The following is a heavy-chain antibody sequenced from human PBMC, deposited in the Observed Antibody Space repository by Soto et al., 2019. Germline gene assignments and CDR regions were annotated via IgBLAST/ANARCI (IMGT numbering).Heavy chain of an antibody. Sequence: QVQLVQSGAEVKKPGSSVKVSCKASGGTFSSYAISWVRQAPGQGLEWMGGIIPIFGTANYAQKFQDRVTITADKSTSTAYMELSSLRSEDTAVYYCARGAVAGTRYYYYYGMDVWGQGTTVTVSS. CDR1: GGTFSSYA. CDR3: ARGAVAGTRYYYYYGMDV. CDR2: IIPIFGTA. V-gene: IGHV1-69*06. J-gene: IGHJ6*02. D-gene: IGHD6-19*01.